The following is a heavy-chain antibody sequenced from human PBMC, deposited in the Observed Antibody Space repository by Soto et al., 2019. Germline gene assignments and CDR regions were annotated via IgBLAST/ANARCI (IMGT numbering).Heavy chain of an antibody. J-gene: IGHJ4*02. CDR2: ISGNSGKT. CDR1: GVGLSTYA. CDR3: ARPSCGGDCSSPCYY. V-gene: IGHV3-23*01. D-gene: IGHD2-21*02. Sequence: EVQLLESGGGFGQPGGSLRLSCTASGVGLSTYAISWVRQAPGKGLEWVSVISGNSGKTDYADSVQGRFSISRDKSENRVYLPMNLRRAADTAVYDCARPSCGGDCSSPCYYWGQGTLVTVSS.